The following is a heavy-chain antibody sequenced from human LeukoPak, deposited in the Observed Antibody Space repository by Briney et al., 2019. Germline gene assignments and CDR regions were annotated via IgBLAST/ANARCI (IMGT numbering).Heavy chain of an antibody. J-gene: IGHJ4*02. CDR1: GFTFSSYG. Sequence: GGSLRLSCSASGFTFSSYGMHWVRQAPGKGLEWVAVIWYDGSNKYYADSVKGRFTISRDNSKNTLYLQMNSLRAEDTAVYYCARGVGQYYDFWSGYTYFDYWGQGTLVTVSS. CDR2: IWYDGSNK. D-gene: IGHD3-3*01. CDR3: ARGVGQYYDFWSGYTYFDY. V-gene: IGHV3-33*08.